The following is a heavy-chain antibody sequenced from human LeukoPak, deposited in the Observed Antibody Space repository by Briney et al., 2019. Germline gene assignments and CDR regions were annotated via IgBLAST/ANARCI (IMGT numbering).Heavy chain of an antibody. V-gene: IGHV1-18*01. D-gene: IGHD6-6*01. CDR3: AREDSYSSSSAIDY. Sequence: ASVKVSCKASGYTFTSYDINWVRQATGQGLEWMGWMNPNSGNTNYAQKLQGRVTMTTDTSTSTAYMELRSLRSDDTAVYYCAREDSYSSSSAIDYWGQGTLVTVSS. CDR1: GYTFTSYD. CDR2: MNPNSGNT. J-gene: IGHJ4*02.